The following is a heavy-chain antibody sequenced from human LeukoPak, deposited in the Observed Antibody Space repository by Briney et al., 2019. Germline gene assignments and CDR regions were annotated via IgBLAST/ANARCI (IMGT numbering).Heavy chain of an antibody. CDR2: IYYTGNT. D-gene: IGHD5-18*01. J-gene: IGHJ6*03. CDR1: GVSISSSYSY. V-gene: IGHV4-39*02. CDR3: ARDGGYSYGHYYYYYMDV. Sequence: SETLSLTCTVSGVSISSSYSYWGWIRQPPGMGLEWIGSIYYTGNTYYNASLKSQVSISIDTSKNQFSLKLTSVTAADTAVYYCARDGGYSYGHYYYYYMDVWGKGTTVTVSS.